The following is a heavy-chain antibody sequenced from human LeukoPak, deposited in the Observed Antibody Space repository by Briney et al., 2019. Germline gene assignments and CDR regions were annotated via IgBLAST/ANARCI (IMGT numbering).Heavy chain of an antibody. CDR2: MYHSGST. CDR1: GYSISSGSY. V-gene: IGHV4-38-2*01. D-gene: IGHD6-19*01. J-gene: IGHJ4*02. Sequence: PSESLSLTCGVSGYSISSGSYWGWIRQPPGKGLEWIGNMYHSGSTYYNPSLKSRVTISIDTSKNQFSLKPTSVTAADTAVYYCARIGSFSSADYWGQGTLVTLSS. CDR3: ARIGSFSSADY.